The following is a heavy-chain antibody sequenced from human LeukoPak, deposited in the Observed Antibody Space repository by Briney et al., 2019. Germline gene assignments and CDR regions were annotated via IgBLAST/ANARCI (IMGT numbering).Heavy chain of an antibody. CDR2: ISSSRSTK. V-gene: IGHV3-48*04. J-gene: IGHJ3*02. CDR3: ARANFGYTGYDAFDI. CDR1: GFTFSTYS. Sequence: GGSLRLSCALSGFTFSTYSMNWVRQPAGRGRGWVSYISSSRSTKYYADSVKGRFTISRDNAKNSLYLQLNSLRAEDTAVYSCARANFGYTGYDAFDIWGQGTMVTVSS. D-gene: IGHD5-12*01.